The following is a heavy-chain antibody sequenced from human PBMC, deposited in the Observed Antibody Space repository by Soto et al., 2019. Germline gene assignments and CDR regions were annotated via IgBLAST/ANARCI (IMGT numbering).Heavy chain of an antibody. CDR3: ARDKARAQLGGNYYYIMDV. D-gene: IGHD3-3*02. CDR2: IMPIFRTA. J-gene: IGHJ6*02. V-gene: IGHV1-69*12. CDR1: GGTFSTSA. Sequence: QVQVVQSGAEVKKPGSSVKVSCKTSGGTFSTSAISWVRQAPGQGLEWMGGIMPIFRTADYAQKFQGRVTITADESASIDYLELRSLTSEDTAVYYCARDKARAQLGGNYYYIMDVWGQGTTVTVTS.